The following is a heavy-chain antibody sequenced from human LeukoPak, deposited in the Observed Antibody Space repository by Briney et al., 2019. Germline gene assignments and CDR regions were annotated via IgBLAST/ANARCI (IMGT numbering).Heavy chain of an antibody. CDR1: GGSISSYY. Sequence: PSETLSLTCTVSGGSISSYYWSWIRQPPGKGLEWIGYIYYSGSTNYNPSLKSRVTISVDTSKNQFSLKLSSVTAADAAVYYCARQSYDILTGYYHYYFDYWGQGTLVTVSS. J-gene: IGHJ4*02. V-gene: IGHV4-59*08. D-gene: IGHD3-9*01. CDR2: IYYSGST. CDR3: ARQSYDILTGYYHYYFDY.